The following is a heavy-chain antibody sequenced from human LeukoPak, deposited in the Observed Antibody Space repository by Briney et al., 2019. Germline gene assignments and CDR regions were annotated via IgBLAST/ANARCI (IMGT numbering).Heavy chain of an antibody. J-gene: IGHJ4*02. V-gene: IGHV2-5*02. CDR3: AFRRGSSTGFDY. Sequence: SGPTLVKPTQTLTLTCTFSGFSLSTSGVGVGWIRQPPGKALEWLALIYWDDDKRYSPSLKSRLTITKDTSKNQVVLTMTSMDPVDTATYYCAFRRGSSTGFDYWGQGTLVTVSS. CDR2: IYWDDDK. D-gene: IGHD2-2*01. CDR1: GFSLSTSGVG.